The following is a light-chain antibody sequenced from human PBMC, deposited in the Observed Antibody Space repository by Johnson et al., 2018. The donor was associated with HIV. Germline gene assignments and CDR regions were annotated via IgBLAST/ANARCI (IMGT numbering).Light chain of an antibody. CDR3: GTWDSSLSAYV. Sequence: QSVLTQPPSVSAAPGQKVTISCSGSSSNIGNNYVSWYQQLPGTAPKLLIYDNNKRPSGIPARFSGSKSCTSATLGITALQTGEEPDYYCGTWDSSLSAYVFGTGTKVTVL. V-gene: IGLV1-51*01. J-gene: IGLJ1*01. CDR2: DNN. CDR1: SSNIGNNY.